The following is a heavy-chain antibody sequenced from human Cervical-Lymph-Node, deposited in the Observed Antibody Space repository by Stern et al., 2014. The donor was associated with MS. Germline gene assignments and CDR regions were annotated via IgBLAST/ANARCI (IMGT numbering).Heavy chain of an antibody. D-gene: IGHD2-2*01. J-gene: IGHJ4*02. CDR1: GFSLSTRGVG. CDR3: ATHAPGVVPAALDY. CDR2: IYWDDSK. V-gene: IGHV2-5*02. Sequence: QITLKESGPTLVQPTQTLTLTCTFSGFSLSTRGVGVGWIRQPPGNALEWLAFIYWDDSKRYSPSLKNRLTITKDTSKNQVVLTMNNVDPVDTATFYCATHAPGVVPAALDYWGQGTLVTVS.